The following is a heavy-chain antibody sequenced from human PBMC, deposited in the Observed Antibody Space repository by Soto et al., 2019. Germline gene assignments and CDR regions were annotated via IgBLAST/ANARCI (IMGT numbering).Heavy chain of an antibody. CDR3: ARDLERWGAFDAFDI. V-gene: IGHV3-33*01. Sequence: GGSLRLSCAASGFTFSSYGMHWVRQAPGKGLEWVAVIWYDGSNKYYADSVKGRFTISRDNSKNTLYLQMNSLRAEDTAVYYCARDLERWGAFDAFDIWGQGTMVTVSS. CDR2: IWYDGSNK. CDR1: GFTFSSYG. D-gene: IGHD3-16*01. J-gene: IGHJ3*02.